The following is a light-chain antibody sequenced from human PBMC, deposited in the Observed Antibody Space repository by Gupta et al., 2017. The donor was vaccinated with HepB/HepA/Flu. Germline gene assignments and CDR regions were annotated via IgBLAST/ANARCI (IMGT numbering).Light chain of an antibody. CDR2: WAS. Sequence: SVVAQSPDSLVVSLGERATINCKSSQSILFTRNNNTYLSWYQQTVGQPPKLLIYWASSREPGVPERFSGRGSGTEFTLTISSLQAEDVAVYYCQQEDSSPLTFGGGTKVEIK. V-gene: IGKV4-1*01. CDR1: QSILFTRNNNTY. CDR3: QQEDSSPLT. J-gene: IGKJ4*01.